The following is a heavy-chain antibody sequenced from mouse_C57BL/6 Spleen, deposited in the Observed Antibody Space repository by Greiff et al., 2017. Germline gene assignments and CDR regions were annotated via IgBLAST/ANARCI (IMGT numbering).Heavy chain of an antibody. CDR2: LHPYDSDT. V-gene: IGHV1-74*01. CDR3: AIPYYYGSSHDY. D-gene: IGHD1-1*01. CDR1: GYTFTSYW. J-gene: IGHJ2*01. Sequence: QVQLQQPGAELVKPGASVKVSCKASGYTFTSYWMHWVKQRPGKGLEWIGRLHPYDSDTNYNQKFKGKATLTVDKSSSTAYMQLSRLTSEDSAVYYCAIPYYYGSSHDYWGQGTTLTVSS.